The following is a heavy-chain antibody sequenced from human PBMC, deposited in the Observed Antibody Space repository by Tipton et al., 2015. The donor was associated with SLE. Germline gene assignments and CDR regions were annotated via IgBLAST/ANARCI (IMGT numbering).Heavy chain of an antibody. V-gene: IGHV4-4*07. D-gene: IGHD6-19*01. Sequence: TLSLTCTVSGGSISGYYWSWIRQPAGKGLEWIGRVYSSGSTIYNPSIKSRVTISVDTSKNQFSLKLSSVTAADTAVYYCAGTPWLVRFEYWGQGTLVNVSP. CDR2: VYSSGST. J-gene: IGHJ4*02. CDR1: GGSISGYY. CDR3: AGTPWLVRFEY.